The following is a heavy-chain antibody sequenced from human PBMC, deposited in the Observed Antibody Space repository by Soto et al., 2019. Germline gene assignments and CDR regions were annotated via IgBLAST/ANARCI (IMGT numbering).Heavy chain of an antibody. CDR3: ARDRALRALDY. J-gene: IGHJ4*02. V-gene: IGHV3-21*01. Sequence: GGSLRLSCAASGFTFSSYSMNWVRQAPGKGLEWVSSISSSSYIYYADSVKGRFTISRDNAKNSLYLQMNGLRAEDTAVYYCARDRALRALDYWGQGTLVTVSS. CDR2: ISSSSYI. D-gene: IGHD5-12*01. CDR1: GFTFSSYS.